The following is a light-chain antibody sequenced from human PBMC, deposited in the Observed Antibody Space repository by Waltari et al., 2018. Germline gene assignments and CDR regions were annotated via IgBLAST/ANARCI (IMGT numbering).Light chain of an antibody. CDR1: QSVGPY. Sequence: EIVLTQSRDILSFSPGERATRSCRPSQSVGPYLAWYQQRPGQSPRLLIYDASYRATGIPARFSGSGSETDFTLTISSLQPEDFAVYYCQQRRNWPLTFGGGTRVQI. CDR3: QQRRNWPLT. CDR2: DAS. J-gene: IGKJ4*01. V-gene: IGKV3-11*01.